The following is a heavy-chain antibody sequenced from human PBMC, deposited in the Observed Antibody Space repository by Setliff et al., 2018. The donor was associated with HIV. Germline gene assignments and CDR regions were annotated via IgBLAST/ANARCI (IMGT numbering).Heavy chain of an antibody. CDR2: VSHSGST. V-gene: IGHV4-4*02. CDR3: ARDQRLSY. CDR1: GVSISNSNW. Sequence: PSETLSLTCAVSGVSISNSNWWGWVRRPPGKGLEWIGEVSHSGSTNYNPSLKSRVTISVDKSKNQFSLELSSVTAADTAVYYCARDQRLSYWGQGTLVTVSS. J-gene: IGHJ4*02.